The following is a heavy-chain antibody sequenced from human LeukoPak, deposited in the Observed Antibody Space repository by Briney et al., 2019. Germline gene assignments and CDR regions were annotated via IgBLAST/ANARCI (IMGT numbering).Heavy chain of an antibody. J-gene: IGHJ4*02. CDR3: ARGPYILTGYYIDY. D-gene: IGHD3-9*01. CDR1: GGSISSRNW. V-gene: IGHV4-4*02. Sequence: SETLSLTCAVSGGSISSRNWWSWVRQPPGKGLEWIGEIYHSGSTNYNPSLKSRVTISVDTSKNQFSLKLSSVTAADTAVYYCARGPYILTGYYIDYWGQGTLVTVSS. CDR2: IYHSGST.